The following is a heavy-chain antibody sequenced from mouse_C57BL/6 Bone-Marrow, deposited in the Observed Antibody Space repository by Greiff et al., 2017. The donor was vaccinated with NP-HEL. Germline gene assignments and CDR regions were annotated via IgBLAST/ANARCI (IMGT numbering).Heavy chain of an antibody. V-gene: IGHV5-6*01. CDR3: ARKGGLTGYYFDY. CDR2: ISSGGSYT. J-gene: IGHJ2*01. CDR1: GFTFSSYG. Sequence: EVQLKESGGDLVKPGGSLKLSCAASGFTFSSYGMSWVRQTPDKRLEWVATISSGGSYTYYPDSVKGRFTISRDNAKNTLYLQMSSLKSEDTAMYYCARKGGLTGYYFDYWGQGTTLTVSS. D-gene: IGHD3-2*01.